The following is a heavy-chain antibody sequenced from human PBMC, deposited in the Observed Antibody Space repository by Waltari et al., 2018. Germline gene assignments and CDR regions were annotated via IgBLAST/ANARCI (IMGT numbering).Heavy chain of an antibody. CDR2: IFTSGDV. CDR3: ARTPYSSGWSGKFDS. V-gene: IGHV3-53*04. J-gene: IGHJ4*02. D-gene: IGHD6-19*01. CDR1: GFSVSTNY. Sequence: EVQLVESGGGLVQPGESLRLSCAASGFSVSTNYMNWVRQAPGKGPEWVSVIFTSGDVYYADSVRGRFIMSRDIIENTLYLQMNSLRNEDTAVYYCARTPYSSGWSGKFDSWGQGTLVTVSS.